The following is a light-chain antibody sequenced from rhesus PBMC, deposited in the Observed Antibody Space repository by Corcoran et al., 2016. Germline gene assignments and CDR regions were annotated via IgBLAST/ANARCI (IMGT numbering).Light chain of an antibody. CDR2: RTS. V-gene: IGKV1-69*01. Sequence: DIQMTQSPSSLSASVGDRVTITCRASQGISNWLAWYQQKPGKAPKLLIYRTSNLETGVPSRFSGSGSGTDFTLNISSLQPEDSATYYCQQHDNSPLTFGPGTKLDIK. CDR1: QGISNW. CDR3: QQHDNSPLT. J-gene: IGKJ3*01.